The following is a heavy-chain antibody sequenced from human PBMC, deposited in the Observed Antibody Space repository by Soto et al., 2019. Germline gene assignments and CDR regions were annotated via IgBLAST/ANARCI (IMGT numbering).Heavy chain of an antibody. V-gene: IGHV3-33*01. D-gene: IGHD1-1*01. Sequence: GGSLRLSCAASGLPFNRNGMHWVRQAPGKGLEWVAVIWYDGSKEYYSDPVKGRFTISRDNSKNMLYLQMNSVRVEDTAVYFFARDRSAGNDFYYGMDVWGQGTTVTVSS. CDR1: GLPFNRNG. CDR2: IWYDGSKE. J-gene: IGHJ6*02. CDR3: ARDRSAGNDFYYGMDV.